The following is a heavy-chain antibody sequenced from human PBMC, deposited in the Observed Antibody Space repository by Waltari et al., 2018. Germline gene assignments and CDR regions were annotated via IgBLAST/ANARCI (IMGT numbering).Heavy chain of an antibody. CDR3: ARLSALWFGSWGHFQH. J-gene: IGHJ1*01. CDR1: GGSISSSSYY. CDR2: IYYSGST. D-gene: IGHD3-10*01. V-gene: IGHV4-39*07. Sequence: QVQLQESGPGLVKPSETLSLTCTVSGGSISSSSYYWGWIRQPPGKGLEWIGSIYYSGSTNYNPSLKSRVTISVDTSKNQFSLKLSSVTAADTAVYYCARLSALWFGSWGHFQHWGQGTLVTVSS.